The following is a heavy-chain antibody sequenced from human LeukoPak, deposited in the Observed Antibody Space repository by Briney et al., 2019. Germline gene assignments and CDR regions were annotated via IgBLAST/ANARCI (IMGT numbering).Heavy chain of an antibody. V-gene: IGHV3-21*01. CDR3: ARDRSTNSYAEYFFDY. CDR1: GFTFSSHS. CDR2: ISSSSSYI. D-gene: IGHD5-18*01. J-gene: IGHJ4*02. Sequence: NPGGSLRLSCAASGFTFSSHSMNWVRQAPGKGLEWVSSISSSSSYIYYADSVKGRFTISRDNAKNSLFLQMNSLRAEDTALYYCARDRSTNSYAEYFFDYWGQGTLVTVSS.